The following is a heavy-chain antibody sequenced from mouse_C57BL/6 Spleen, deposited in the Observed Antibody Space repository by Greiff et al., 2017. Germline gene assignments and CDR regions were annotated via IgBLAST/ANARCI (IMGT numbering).Heavy chain of an antibody. CDR1: GYTFTDYE. Sequence: QVQLQQSGAELVRPGASVTLSCKASGYTFTDYEMHWVKQTPVHGLEWIGAIDPEPGGTAYNQKFKGKAILTAAKSSSTAYMELRSLTSEDSAVYYCTRGNYYGSSYWYFDVWGTGTTVTVSS. V-gene: IGHV1-15*01. CDR3: TRGNYYGSSYWYFDV. D-gene: IGHD1-1*01. J-gene: IGHJ1*03. CDR2: IDPEPGGT.